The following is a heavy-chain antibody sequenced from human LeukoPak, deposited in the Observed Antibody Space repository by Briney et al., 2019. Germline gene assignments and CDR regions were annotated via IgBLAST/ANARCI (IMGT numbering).Heavy chain of an antibody. J-gene: IGHJ1*01. CDR1: GYNFIEYK. D-gene: IGHD3-9*01. V-gene: IGHV1-69-2*01. CDR3: LIDCIAAYCPAEYCNH. CDR2: FDPGDDEE. Sequence: GATVKISCKTSGYNFIEYKIHWVRQATGKGPEWMGRFDPGDDEEIYAEKFADRVTLTADTSADTAYMEVRSLISGVTAIYYCLIDCIAAYCPAEYCNHWGEDALVTVSS.